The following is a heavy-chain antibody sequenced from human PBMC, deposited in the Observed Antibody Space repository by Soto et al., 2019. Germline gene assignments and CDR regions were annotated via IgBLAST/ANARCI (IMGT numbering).Heavy chain of an antibody. CDR3: VSQRTSVLTQAYFDY. CDR1: GGSVSNSNYY. V-gene: IGHV4-39*01. D-gene: IGHD2-8*01. J-gene: IGHJ4*02. CDR2: VYYRGRS. Sequence: SETLSLTCTVCGGSVSNSNYYWGWIRQSPGKGLEWIGSVYYRGRSYSKSSVKSRVTISVDTSKNQFSLNLNSVTASDTAVYFCVSQRTSVLTQAYFDYWGPGALVTVS.